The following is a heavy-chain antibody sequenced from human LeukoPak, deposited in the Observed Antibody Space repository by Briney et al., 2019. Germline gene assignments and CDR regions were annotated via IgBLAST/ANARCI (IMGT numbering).Heavy chain of an antibody. CDR1: GGTFSSYA. CDR2: IIPIFGTA. D-gene: IGHD3-10*01. V-gene: IGHV1-69*06. Sequence: ASVKVSCKASGGTFSSYAISWVRQAPGQGLEWMGGIIPIFGTANYAQKFQGRVTITADKSTSTAYMELSSLRSEDTAAYYCARNFYYGSGSYFDWGQGTLVTVSS. CDR3: ARNFYYGSGSYFD. J-gene: IGHJ4*02.